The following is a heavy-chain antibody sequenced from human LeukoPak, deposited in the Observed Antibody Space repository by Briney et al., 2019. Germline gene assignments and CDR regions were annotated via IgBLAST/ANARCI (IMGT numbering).Heavy chain of an antibody. J-gene: IGHJ4*02. CDR1: GFTLSIYW. CDR3: ARGGTYTVDY. CDR2: IKGDGSER. V-gene: IGHV3-7*01. Sequence: GGSLRLSCAASGFTLSIYWMSWVRQAPGKGLEWVATIKGDGSERYYVDSVKGRFTVSRDNAKNSMYLQMNSLRAEDTAVYYCARGGTYTVDYWGQGTLVTVSS. D-gene: IGHD3/OR15-3a*01.